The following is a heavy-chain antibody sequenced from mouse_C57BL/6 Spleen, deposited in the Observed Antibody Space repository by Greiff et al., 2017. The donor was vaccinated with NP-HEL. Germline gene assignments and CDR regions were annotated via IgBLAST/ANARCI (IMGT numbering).Heavy chain of an antibody. D-gene: IGHD2-4*01. CDR2: ISDGGSYT. V-gene: IGHV5-4*01. CDR3: ASYDYDGGNYAMDY. J-gene: IGHJ4*01. CDR1: GFTFSSYG. Sequence: EVQGVESGGDLVKPGGSLKLSCAASGFTFSSYGMSWVRQTPDKRLEWVATISDGGSYTYYPDNVKGRFTISRDNAKNNLYLQMSHLKSENTAMYYCASYDYDGGNYAMDYWGQGTSVTVSS.